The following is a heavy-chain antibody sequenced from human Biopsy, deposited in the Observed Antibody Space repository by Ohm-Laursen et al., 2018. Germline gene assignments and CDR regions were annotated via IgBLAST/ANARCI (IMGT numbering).Heavy chain of an antibody. CDR2: INCKTGAT. J-gene: IGHJ4*02. CDR1: GYTLTDIS. Sequence: ASVKVSCKVSGYTLTDISMHWVRQAPGQGLEWLGYINCKTGATNYAQKFQGTVTMTRDTSISTAYLALGSLRSADTAIYYCARDPLNGHKHFDYWGQGSLVTVSS. D-gene: IGHD2-8*01. V-gene: IGHV1-2*02. CDR3: ARDPLNGHKHFDY.